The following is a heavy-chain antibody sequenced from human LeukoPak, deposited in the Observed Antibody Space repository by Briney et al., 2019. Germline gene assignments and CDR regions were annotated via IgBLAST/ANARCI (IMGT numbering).Heavy chain of an antibody. J-gene: IGHJ4*02. V-gene: IGHV3-11*01. Sequence: PGGSLRLPCAASGFPFSDSFKIWVRQTPERGLEWLAYISGSGYVIDYADSVKGRFIISRDNAKNSLYLQVRSLRAEDTAVYYCARDPVIGATSKRVHGGLDYWGQGTLVTVSS. CDR2: ISGSGYVI. D-gene: IGHD2-21*01. CDR1: GFPFSDSF. CDR3: ARDPVIGATSKRVHGGLDY.